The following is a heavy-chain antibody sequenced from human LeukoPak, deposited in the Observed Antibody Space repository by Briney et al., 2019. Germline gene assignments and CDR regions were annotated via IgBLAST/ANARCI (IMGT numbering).Heavy chain of an antibody. J-gene: IGHJ4*02. Sequence: SETLSLTCTVSGDSISGAYWSWIRQPPGQGLEYIGYIYSSVTTNYNPSLKSRFTISVDTSRNQLFPPLTSVTAAHTAVYFCAKKGGSGNLVYFDYWGQGALVTVSS. CDR2: IYSSVTT. CDR1: GDSISGAY. V-gene: IGHV4-4*09. D-gene: IGHD3-10*01. CDR3: AKKGGSGNLVYFDY.